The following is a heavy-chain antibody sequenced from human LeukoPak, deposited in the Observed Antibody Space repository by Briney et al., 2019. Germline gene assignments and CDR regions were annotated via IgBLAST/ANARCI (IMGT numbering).Heavy chain of an antibody. J-gene: IGHJ4*02. V-gene: IGHV3-74*01. CDR2: INPEGITS. CDR3: VFFYAGLKIPY. D-gene: IGHD3-16*01. Sequence: RGSLRLSCAASGFSFNTYWMHWVRQAPGRGLVWVSDINPEGITSNYADSVRGGFTISRDNAQNTLYLQVDGLRAEDTGIYYCVFFYAGLKIPYWGQGALDTVS. CDR1: GFSFNTYW.